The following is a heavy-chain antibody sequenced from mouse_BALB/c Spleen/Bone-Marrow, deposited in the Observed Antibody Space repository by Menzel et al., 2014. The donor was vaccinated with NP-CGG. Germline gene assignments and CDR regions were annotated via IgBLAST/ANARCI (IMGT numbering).Heavy chain of an antibody. CDR3: ARSGSSSGYFDY. J-gene: IGHJ2*01. CDR1: GFTFSRFG. D-gene: IGHD1-1*01. Sequence: EVKLMEPGGGLAQPGGPRKLSCAASGFTFSRFGMHWVRQAPEKGLEWVAYISSGSSTIYYADTVMGRFTISRDNPKNTLFLQMTSLRSEDTAMYYCARSGSSSGYFDYWGQGTTLTVST. V-gene: IGHV5-17*02. CDR2: ISSGSSTI.